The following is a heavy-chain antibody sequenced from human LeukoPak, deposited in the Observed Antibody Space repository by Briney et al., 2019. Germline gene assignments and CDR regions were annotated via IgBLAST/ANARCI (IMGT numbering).Heavy chain of an antibody. CDR1: GYTFTGYY. J-gene: IGHJ4*02. V-gene: IGHV1-2*02. D-gene: IGHD3-10*01. CDR2: INPNSGGT. Sequence: GASVKVSCKASGYTFTGYYMHWVRQAPGQGLEWMGWINPNSGGTNYAQKSQGRVTMTRDTSISTAYMELSRLRSDDTAVYYCARVPRRTMVRGVIAHPTFDYWGQGTLVTVSS. CDR3: ARVPRRTMVRGVIAHPTFDY.